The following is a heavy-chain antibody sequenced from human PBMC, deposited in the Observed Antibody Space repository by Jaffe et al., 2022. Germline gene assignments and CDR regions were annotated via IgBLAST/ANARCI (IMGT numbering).Heavy chain of an antibody. CDR2: ISSNGTTV. Sequence: QVQLVESGGGLVKPGGSLRLSCAASGFTLSDYYMSWIRQAPGKGLEWVSYISSNGTTVYYADSVKGRFTISRDNAKNSLYLQMNSLRAEDTAVYYCARDMRGRHYFGSGSSLDYYYMDVWGKGTTVTVSS. CDR1: GFTLSDYY. CDR3: ARDMRGRHYFGSGSSLDYYYMDV. V-gene: IGHV3-11*01. D-gene: IGHD3-10*01. J-gene: IGHJ6*03.